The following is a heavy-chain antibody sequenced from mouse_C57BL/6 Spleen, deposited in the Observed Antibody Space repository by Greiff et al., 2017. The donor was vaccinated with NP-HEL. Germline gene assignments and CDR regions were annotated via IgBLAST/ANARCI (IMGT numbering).Heavy chain of an antibody. CDR3: AREGGYDDFDY. CDR1: GYTFTSYW. J-gene: IGHJ2*01. D-gene: IGHD2-2*01. V-gene: IGHV1-64*01. Sequence: QVQLQQPGAELVKPGASVKLSCKASGYTFTSYWMHWVKQRPGQGLEWIGMIHPNSGSTNYNEKFKSKATLTVDKSSSTAYMQLSSLTSEDSAVYYCAREGGYDDFDYWGQGTTLTVSS. CDR2: IHPNSGST.